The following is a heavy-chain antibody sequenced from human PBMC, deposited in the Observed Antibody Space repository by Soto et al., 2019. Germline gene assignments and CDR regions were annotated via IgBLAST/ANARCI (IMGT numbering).Heavy chain of an antibody. V-gene: IGHV1-69*13. Sequence: SVKVSCKASGGTFSSYAISWVRQAPGQGLEWMGGIIPIFGTANYAQKFQGRVTITADESTSTAYMELSSLRSEDTAVYYCARAEGWNDVFDYWGQGTLVTVSS. CDR2: IIPIFGTA. CDR3: ARAEGWNDVFDY. CDR1: GGTFSSYA. D-gene: IGHD1-1*01. J-gene: IGHJ4*02.